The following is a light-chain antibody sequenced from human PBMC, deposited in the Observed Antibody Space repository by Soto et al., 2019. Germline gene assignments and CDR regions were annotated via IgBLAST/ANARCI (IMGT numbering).Light chain of an antibody. CDR2: STN. CDR1: SGSVSTSYY. Sequence: QTVVTQEPSFSVSPGGTVTLTCGLSSGSVSTSYYPSWYQQTPGQAPRTLIYSTNTRSSGVPDRFSGSILGNKAALTITGDQEDDESDYYWALYMGRGIGVFGGGTKVTVL. V-gene: IGLV8-61*01. J-gene: IGLJ3*02. CDR3: ALYMGRGIGV.